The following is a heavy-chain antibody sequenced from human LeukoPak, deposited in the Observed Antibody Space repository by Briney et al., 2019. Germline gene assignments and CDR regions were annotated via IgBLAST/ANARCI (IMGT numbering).Heavy chain of an antibody. D-gene: IGHD3-10*01. CDR3: AKDRGFGEFRTYYFDY. V-gene: IGHV3-23*01. J-gene: IGHJ4*02. CDR2: ISGSGGST. Sequence: GGSLRLSCAASGFTFSSYAMSWVRQAPGKGLEWVSAISGSGGSTYYADSVKGRFTISRDNSKNTLYLQMNRLRAEDTAVYYCAKDRGFGEFRTYYFDYWGQGTLVTVSS. CDR1: GFTFSSYA.